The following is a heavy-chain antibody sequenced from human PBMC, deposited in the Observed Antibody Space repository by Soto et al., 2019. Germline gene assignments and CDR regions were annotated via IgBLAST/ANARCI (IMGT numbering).Heavy chain of an antibody. CDR2: INHSGST. CDR3: ARYRIQLWFQHMRPYYYYYSMDV. CDR1: GGSFSGYY. V-gene: IGHV4-34*01. J-gene: IGHJ6*02. Sequence: SETLSLTCAVYGGSFSGYYWSWIRQPPGKGLEWIGEINHSGSTNYNPSLKSRVTVSVDTSKNQFSLKLSSVTAADTAVYYCARYRIQLWFQHMRPYYYYYSMDVWGQGTTVTVSS. D-gene: IGHD5-18*01.